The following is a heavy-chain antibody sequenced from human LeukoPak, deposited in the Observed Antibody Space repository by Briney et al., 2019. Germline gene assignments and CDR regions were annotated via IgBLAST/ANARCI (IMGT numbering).Heavy chain of an antibody. J-gene: IGHJ4*02. CDR3: ARLLSGSYWD. Sequence: SETLSLTCTVSGGSISSYYWSWIRQPPGKGLEWIGYIYYSGSTNYNPSLKSRVTISVDTSKSQFSLKLSSVAAADTAVYYCARLLSGSYWDWGQGTLVTVSS. V-gene: IGHV4-59*08. CDR2: IYYSGST. CDR1: GGSISSYY. D-gene: IGHD1-26*01.